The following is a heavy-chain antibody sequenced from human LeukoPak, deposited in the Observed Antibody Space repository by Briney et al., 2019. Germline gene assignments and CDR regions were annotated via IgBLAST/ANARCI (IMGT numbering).Heavy chain of an antibody. CDR2: IYYSGST. D-gene: IGHD3-10*01. Sequence: PPETLSLTCTVSGGSISSYYWSWIRQPPGKGLEWIGYIYYSGSTNYNPSLKSRVTISVDTSKNQFSLKLSSVTAADTAVYYCARYRDGTGDWGQGTLVTVSS. V-gene: IGHV4-59*01. J-gene: IGHJ4*02. CDR3: ARYRDGTGD. CDR1: GGSISSYY.